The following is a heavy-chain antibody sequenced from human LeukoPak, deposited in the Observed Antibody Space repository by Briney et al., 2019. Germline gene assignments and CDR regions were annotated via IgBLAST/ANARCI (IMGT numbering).Heavy chain of an antibody. J-gene: IGHJ3*01. CDR2: IYYSGST. D-gene: IGHD3-3*01. Sequence: PSETLSLICTVSGGSISSYYWSWIRQPPGKGLEWIGYIYYSGSTNYNPSLKNRVTISVDTSKNQFSLKLSSVTAADTAVYYCARVGALRFLENWGQGTMVTVSS. V-gene: IGHV4-59*01. CDR1: GGSISSYY. CDR3: ARVGALRFLEN.